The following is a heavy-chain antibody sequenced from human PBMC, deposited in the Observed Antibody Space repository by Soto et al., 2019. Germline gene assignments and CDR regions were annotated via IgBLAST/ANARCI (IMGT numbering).Heavy chain of an antibody. D-gene: IGHD3-10*01. Sequence: QVSLQESGPGLVKPSETLSLTCTVSGGSVSNYYWTWIRQPPGKGLEWISYINYSGSTDHSPSLKSRVTISLDTSKNQFSLRLISVTAADTAVYYCARLAPCYRIGDYNYYSLDFWGQGTTVIVSS. CDR1: GGSVSNYY. J-gene: IGHJ6*02. V-gene: IGHV4-59*02. CDR3: ARLAPCYRIGDYNYYSLDF. CDR2: INYSGST.